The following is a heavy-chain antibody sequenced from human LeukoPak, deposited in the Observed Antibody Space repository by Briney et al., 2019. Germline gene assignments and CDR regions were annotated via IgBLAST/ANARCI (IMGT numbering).Heavy chain of an antibody. CDR3: ASGSPSDY. V-gene: IGHV3-53*01. Sequence: GGSLRLSCAASGFTVSTNFMSWVRQAPGKGLDYVSLIYSGGNTYYADSVKGRFTISRGNSKNTLYLQMNSLRAEDTAVYYCASGSPSDYWGQGTLVTVSS. D-gene: IGHD1-26*01. J-gene: IGHJ4*02. CDR1: GFTVSTNF. CDR2: IYSGGNT.